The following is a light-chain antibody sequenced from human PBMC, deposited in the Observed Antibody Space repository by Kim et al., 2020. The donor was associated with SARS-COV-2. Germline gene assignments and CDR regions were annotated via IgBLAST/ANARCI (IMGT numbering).Light chain of an antibody. V-gene: IGLV3-1*01. CDR3: QAWDSGTAV. J-gene: IGLJ2*01. Sequence: SVSTGQTDSITCSGPNLGDKYAYWYHQKPGQSPVLVIYQHTKRPSGISQRFSGFSSGNTATLTISPAQTIDEADYYCQAWDSGTAVFGGGTQLPVL. CDR1: NLGDKY. CDR2: QHT.